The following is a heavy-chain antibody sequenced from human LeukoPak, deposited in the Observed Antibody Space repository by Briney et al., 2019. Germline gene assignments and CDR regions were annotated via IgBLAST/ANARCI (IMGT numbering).Heavy chain of an antibody. V-gene: IGHV3-20*04. J-gene: IGHJ4*02. CDR1: GFTFDDYG. Sequence: GGSLRLSRAASGFTFDDYGMSWVRQAPGKGLEWVSGINWNGGRTGYADSVKGRYTISRDNAKNSLFLQMNSLRAEDTALYYCARGIFSGYNLGYHDYWGQGTLVTVSS. D-gene: IGHD5-18*01. CDR2: INWNGGRT. CDR3: ARGIFSGYNLGYHDY.